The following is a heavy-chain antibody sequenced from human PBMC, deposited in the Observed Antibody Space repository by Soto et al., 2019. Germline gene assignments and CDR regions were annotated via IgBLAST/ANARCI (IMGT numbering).Heavy chain of an antibody. V-gene: IGHV1-18*01. CDR2: MRAYNGNT. Sequence: SVTVAPKASGFTFTTSATGWVRQAPGPGLEGMGWMRAYNGNTKYAQKFQGRVTMTTDTSTSTAYMELTSLRLDDTAVYYCARDIMDVWGQGTTVTVSS. CDR3: ARDIMDV. CDR1: GFTFTTSA. J-gene: IGHJ6*02.